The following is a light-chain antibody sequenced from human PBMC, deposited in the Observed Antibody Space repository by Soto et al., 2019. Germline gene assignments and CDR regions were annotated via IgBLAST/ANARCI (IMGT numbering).Light chain of an antibody. CDR3: QQYGSSPYT. V-gene: IGKV3-20*01. CDR2: GAS. Sequence: EIVLTQSPGTLSLSPGERVTLSCGASQSVSSNFLAWHQQKPGQAPRLLIYGASSRATGIPDRFSGSGSGTDFTLTISRLEPEDFAVYYCQQYGSSPYTFGQGTKLETK. J-gene: IGKJ2*01. CDR1: QSVSSNF.